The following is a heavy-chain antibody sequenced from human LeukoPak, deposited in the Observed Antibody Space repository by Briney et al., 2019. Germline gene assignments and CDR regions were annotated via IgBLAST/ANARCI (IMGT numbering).Heavy chain of an antibody. V-gene: IGHV3-21*01. CDR1: GFTFSSYS. D-gene: IGHD3-10*01. CDR3: ARALITYYYCSGSYSNKGSFDY. J-gene: IGHJ4*02. CDR2: ISSSSSYI. Sequence: GGSLRLSCAASGFTFSSYSMNWVRQAPGKGLEWVSSISSSSSYIYYADSVKGRFTISRDNAKNTLYLQMNSLRAEDTAVYYCARALITYYYCSGSYSNKGSFDYWGQGTLVTVSS.